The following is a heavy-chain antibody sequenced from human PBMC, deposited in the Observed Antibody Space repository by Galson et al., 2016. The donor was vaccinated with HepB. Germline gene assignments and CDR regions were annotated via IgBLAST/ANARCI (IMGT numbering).Heavy chain of an antibody. CDR1: GASSSGYY. CDR2: IYYGGRT. J-gene: IGHJ6*02. V-gene: IGHV4-59*01. Sequence: ETLSLTCTVSGASSSGYYLCWIRQPPGKGLEWIGYIYYGGRTNYNPSLKSRVTISVDTSKNKFSLKLSSVSAADTAVYYCARDDSGGWYGFHYGMDVWGQGTTVTVSS. CDR3: ARDDSGGWYGFHYGMDV. D-gene: IGHD6-19*01.